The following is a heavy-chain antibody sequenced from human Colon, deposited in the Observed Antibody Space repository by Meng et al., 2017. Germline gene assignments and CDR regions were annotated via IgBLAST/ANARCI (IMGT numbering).Heavy chain of an antibody. CDR1: GISVRSNF. J-gene: IGHJ3*01. CDR2: ITGAVDST. V-gene: IGHV3-66*01. CDR3: ARDHSADYAHGFDV. Sequence: VQLVGSGGGLVQPGGSLRLSCVVSGISVRSNFMSWVRQAPGKGLEWISLITGAVDSTYYADSVKGRFTISRDSSKNIVYLQMSSLRDEDTAVYYCARDHSADYAHGFDVWGQGTMVTVSS. D-gene: IGHD4/OR15-4a*01.